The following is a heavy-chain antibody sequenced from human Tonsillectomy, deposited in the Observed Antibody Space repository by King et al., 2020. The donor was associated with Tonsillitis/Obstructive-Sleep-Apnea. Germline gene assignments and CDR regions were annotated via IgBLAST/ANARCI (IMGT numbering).Heavy chain of an antibody. J-gene: IGHJ6*03. CDR2: IYSGGST. D-gene: IGHD2-2*01. V-gene: IGHV3-53*04. CDR3: ARGEGDCSSTSCYPYYYYYYMDV. CDR1: GFTVSSNY. Sequence: VQLVESGGGLVQPGGSLRLSCAASGFTVSSNYMSWVRQAPGKGLEWVSVIYSGGSTYYADSVKGRFTISRHNSKNTLYLQMNSLRAEDTAVYYCARGEGDCSSTSCYPYYYYYYMDVWGKGTRSPSP.